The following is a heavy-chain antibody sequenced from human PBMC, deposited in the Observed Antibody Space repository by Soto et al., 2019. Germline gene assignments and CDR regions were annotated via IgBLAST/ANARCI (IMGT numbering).Heavy chain of an antibody. J-gene: IGHJ4*02. CDR2: IYDGGST. Sequence: QVQLQESGPGLVKPSQTLSLTCTVSGGSMTNVDDNWSWIRQAPDKGLEWIGHIYDGGSTYTNPSPKXGXTXFXXTSRNQFSLKLSSLSAADTAVYYCTRGPSGDQVDYWGQGTLVTVSS. V-gene: IGHV4-30-4*01. CDR3: TRGPSGDQVDY. D-gene: IGHD7-27*01. CDR1: GGSMTNVDDN.